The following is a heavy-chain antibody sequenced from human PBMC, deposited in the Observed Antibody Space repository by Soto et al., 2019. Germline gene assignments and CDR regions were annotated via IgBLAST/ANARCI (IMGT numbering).Heavy chain of an antibody. V-gene: IGHV3-11*01. CDR1: GLTFGDYY. D-gene: IGHD3-10*01. CDR3: AKVGRRYNYGWGYFDY. CDR2: ISSSGSSI. Sequence: GGSLGLSCAASGLTFGDYYMSWIRQAPGKGLEWVAYISSSGSSIKYADSVQGRFTLSRDNANNSLSLQMDSLRAEDSAVYFCAKVGRRYNYGWGYFDYWGQGTRVTVSS. J-gene: IGHJ4*02.